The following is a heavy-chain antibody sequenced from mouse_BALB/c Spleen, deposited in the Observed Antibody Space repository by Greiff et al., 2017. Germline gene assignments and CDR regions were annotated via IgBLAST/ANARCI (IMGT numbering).Heavy chain of an antibody. V-gene: IGHV3-6*02. Sequence: EVQRVESGPGLVKPSQSLSLTCSVTGYSITSGYYWNWIRQFPGNKLEWMGYISYDGSNNYNPSLKNRISITRDTSKNQFFLKLNSVTTEDTATYYCARDYYGSSGGFAYWGQGTLVTVSA. CDR3: ARDYYGSSGGFAY. CDR1: GYSITSGYY. J-gene: IGHJ3*01. CDR2: ISYDGSN. D-gene: IGHD1-1*01.